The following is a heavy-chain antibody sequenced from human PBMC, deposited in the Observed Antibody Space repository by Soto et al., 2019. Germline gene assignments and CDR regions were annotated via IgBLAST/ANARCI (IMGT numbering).Heavy chain of an antibody. CDR2: IYYSGST. Sequence: QLQLHESGPGLVKPSETLSLTCAVSGDSMSSSDYYWGWIRQPPGKGLEWSGSIYYSGSTYYKPSLQSRVAISVDTSKNQFSLKLKSVTAADTAIYYCARRTVNIRTFYSGLKTHCFDYWGQGAPVTVSS. CDR1: GDSMSSSDYY. J-gene: IGHJ4*02. CDR3: ARRTVNIRTFYSGLKTHCFDY. D-gene: IGHD6-19*01. V-gene: IGHV4-39*01.